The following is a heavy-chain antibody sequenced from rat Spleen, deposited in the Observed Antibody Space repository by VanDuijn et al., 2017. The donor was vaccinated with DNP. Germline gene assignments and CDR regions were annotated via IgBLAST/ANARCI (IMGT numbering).Heavy chain of an antibody. CDR3: NRNDFGQPGVS. J-gene: IGHJ2*01. Sequence: QVQLKESGPGLVQPSQTLSLTCTVSGFSLTSYGVSWVRQPPGKVLEWIGAVWSGGSTAYNSGLNSRLTITRDTSKSQVFLKMNSLQTEDTGIYYCNRNDFGQPGVSWGQGVMVTVSS. D-gene: IGHD4-4*01. CDR2: VWSGGST. CDR1: GFSLTSYG. V-gene: IGHV2-4*01.